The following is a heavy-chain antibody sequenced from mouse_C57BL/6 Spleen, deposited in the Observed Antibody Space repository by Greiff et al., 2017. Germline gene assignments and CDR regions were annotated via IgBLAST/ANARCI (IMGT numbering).Heavy chain of an antibody. D-gene: IGHD2-3*01. CDR3: ARSGGLLYEGYFDY. V-gene: IGHV1-64*01. J-gene: IGHJ2*01. Sequence: QVQLQQSGAELVKPGASVKLSCKASGYTFTSYWMHWVKQRPGQGLEWIGMIHPNSGSTNYNEKFKSKATLTVDKSSSTAYMQLSSLTSEDSAVYYCARSGGLLYEGYFDYWGQGTTLTVSS. CDR2: IHPNSGST. CDR1: GYTFTSYW.